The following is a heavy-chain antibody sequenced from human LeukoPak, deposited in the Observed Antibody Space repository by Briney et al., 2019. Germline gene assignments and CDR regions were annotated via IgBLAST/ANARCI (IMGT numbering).Heavy chain of an antibody. CDR2: INHSGST. Sequence: SETLSLTCAVYGGSFSGYYWSWIRQPPGKGLEWLGEINHSGSTNYNPSLKSRVTISVDTSKNQFSLKLSSVTAADTAVYYCAPGYSYGSSGFDYWGQGTLVTVSS. V-gene: IGHV4-34*01. J-gene: IGHJ4*02. CDR1: GGSFSGYY. CDR3: APGYSYGSSGFDY. D-gene: IGHD5-18*01.